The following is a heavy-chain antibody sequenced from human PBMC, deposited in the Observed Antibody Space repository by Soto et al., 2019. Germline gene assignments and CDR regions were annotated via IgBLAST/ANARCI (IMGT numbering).Heavy chain of an antibody. CDR3: PKGTAVPYPWFDS. J-gene: IGHJ5*01. CDR1: GFSFSAYG. D-gene: IGHD6-19*01. Sequence: QVEWLESGGGVVQPGRSLRLSCEASGFSFSAYGKHWVRQAPGKGLEWVAAISHDGNDRYYADSVKGRFTISRDNSKNTLYLQMNSLRSEDAAIYYSPKGTAVPYPWFDSWGHGTLVTVSS. CDR2: ISHDGNDR. V-gene: IGHV3-30*18.